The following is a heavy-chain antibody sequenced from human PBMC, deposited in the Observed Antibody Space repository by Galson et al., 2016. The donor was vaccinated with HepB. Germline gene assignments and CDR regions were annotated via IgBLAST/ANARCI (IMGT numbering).Heavy chain of an antibody. J-gene: IGHJ4*02. CDR2: ISYDGSKK. CDR3: ARDRITMVQGVSHYFDY. CDR1: GFSFSSYA. D-gene: IGHD3-10*01. V-gene: IGHV3-30-3*01. Sequence: SLRLSCAASGFSFSSYAMHWVRQAPGKGLEWVAVISYDGSKKYYADSVKGRFTISRDNSKNTLYLQMNSLRAEDTAVYYCARDRITMVQGVSHYFDYWGQGTLVTVSS.